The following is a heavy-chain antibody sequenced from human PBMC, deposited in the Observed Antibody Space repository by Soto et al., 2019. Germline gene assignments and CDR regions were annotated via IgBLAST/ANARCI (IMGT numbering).Heavy chain of an antibody. CDR3: AWARDSYAQN. J-gene: IGHJ4*02. Sequence: PGGSLRLSCAASGFTFSSYEMNWVRQAPGKGLEWVSYISSSGSTIYYADSVKGRFTMSRDNAKNSLYLQMNSLRAEDTAVYYWAWARDSYAQNWGQGTLVTVSS. CDR1: GFTFSSYE. CDR2: ISSSGSTI. D-gene: IGHD5-18*01. V-gene: IGHV3-48*03.